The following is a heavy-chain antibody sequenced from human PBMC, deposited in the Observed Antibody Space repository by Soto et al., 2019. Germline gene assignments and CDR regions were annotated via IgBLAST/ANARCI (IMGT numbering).Heavy chain of an antibody. Sequence: SETLSLTCTVSGGSISSGDYYWSWIRQPPGKGLEWIGYIYYSGSTYYNPSLRSRVTISVDTSKNQFSLKLSSVTAADTAVYYCAIEVVYCGGDCSPHAAYWGQGTLVTVSA. J-gene: IGHJ4*02. CDR1: GGSISSGDYY. D-gene: IGHD2-21*02. CDR3: AIEVVYCGGDCSPHAAY. V-gene: IGHV4-30-4*01. CDR2: IYYSGST.